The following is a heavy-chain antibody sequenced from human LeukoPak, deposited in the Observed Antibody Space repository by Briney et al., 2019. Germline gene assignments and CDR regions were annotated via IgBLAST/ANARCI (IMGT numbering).Heavy chain of an antibody. CDR3: ARRHCSSTSCYMDV. Sequence: SETLSLTCTVSSGSISSGDYYWSWIRQPPGKGLEWIGYIYYSGSTYYNPSLKSRVTISVDTSKNQFSLKLSSVTAADTAVYYCARRHCSSTSCYMDVWGKGTTVTVSS. V-gene: IGHV4-30-4*08. D-gene: IGHD2-2*01. J-gene: IGHJ6*04. CDR1: SGSISSGDYY. CDR2: IYYSGST.